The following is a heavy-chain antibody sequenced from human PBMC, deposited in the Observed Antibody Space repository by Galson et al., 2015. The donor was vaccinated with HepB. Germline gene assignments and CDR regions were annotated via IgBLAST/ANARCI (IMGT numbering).Heavy chain of an antibody. D-gene: IGHD2-8*02. CDR1: GYIFSGYY. CDR2: INPNSGGT. CDR3: ARDRRGRIALATPHDPSMDV. Sequence: SVKVSCKASGYIFSGYYIHWVRQAPGQGLEWMGWINPNSGGTNFARKFQGRDTMTRDTSISTAYMELSRLTSDDTAVYYCARDRRGRIALATPHDPSMDVWGQGTTVTVSS. V-gene: IGHV1-2*02. J-gene: IGHJ6*02.